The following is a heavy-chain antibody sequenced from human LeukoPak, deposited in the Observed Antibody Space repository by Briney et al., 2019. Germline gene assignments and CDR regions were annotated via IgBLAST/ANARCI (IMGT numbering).Heavy chain of an antibody. V-gene: IGHV4-59*01. Sequence: SETLSLTCTVSGGSISSYYWSWIRQPPGKGLEWIGYVYYSGSTNYNPSLKSRVTISVDTSNNQFSLKLSSVTAADTCLYYCARGGGSGRGNWFDPWGQGTLVSVSS. J-gene: IGHJ5*02. CDR1: GGSISSYY. D-gene: IGHD3-10*01. CDR3: ARGGGSGRGNWFDP. CDR2: VYYSGST.